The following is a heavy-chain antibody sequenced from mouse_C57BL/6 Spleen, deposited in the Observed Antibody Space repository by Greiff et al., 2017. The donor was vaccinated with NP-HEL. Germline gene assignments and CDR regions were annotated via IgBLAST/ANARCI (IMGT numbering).Heavy chain of an antibody. V-gene: IGHV8-12*01. D-gene: IGHD2-4*01. CDR1: GFSLSTSGMG. Sequence: ESGPGILQSSQTLSLTCSFSGFSLSTSGMGVSWIRQPSGKGLEWLAHIYWDDDKRYNPSLKSRLTISKDTSRNQVFLKITSVDTADTATYYCARRDYYDYDGGGFAYWGQGTLVTVSA. CDR3: ARRDYYDYDGGGFAY. J-gene: IGHJ3*01. CDR2: IYWDDDK.